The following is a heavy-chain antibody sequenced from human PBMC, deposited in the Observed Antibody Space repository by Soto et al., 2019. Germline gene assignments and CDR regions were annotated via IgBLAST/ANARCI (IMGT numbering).Heavy chain of an antibody. CDR3: MRQLGVDADNWLHP. V-gene: IGHV5-51*01. CDR1: GYSFTSNW. CDR2: IYPGDSDT. Sequence: GESLKISCVGSGYSFTSNWICWVRQMPGKGLEWMGIIYPGDSDTRYSPSFQGQVTISADKSINTAYLQWSSLRASDTAMYYCMRQLGVDADNWLHPWGQGTLVTVSS. J-gene: IGHJ5*02. D-gene: IGHD2-8*01.